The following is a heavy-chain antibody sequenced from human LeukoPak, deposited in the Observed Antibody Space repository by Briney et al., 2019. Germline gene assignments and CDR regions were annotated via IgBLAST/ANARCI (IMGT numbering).Heavy chain of an antibody. D-gene: IGHD3-10*01. CDR1: GFTFSSYD. CDR3: ARGSRYYYYMDV. Sequence: GGSLRLSCAASGFTFSSYDMHWVRQATGKGLEWVSTIGTAGDTYYSGSVKGRFTISREYAKNSLYLQMSSLGAGDTAVYYCARGSRYYYYMDVWGKGTTVTVSS. CDR2: IGTAGDT. J-gene: IGHJ6*03. V-gene: IGHV3-13*01.